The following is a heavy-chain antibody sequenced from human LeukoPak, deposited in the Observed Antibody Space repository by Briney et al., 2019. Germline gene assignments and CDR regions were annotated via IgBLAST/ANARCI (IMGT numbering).Heavy chain of an antibody. J-gene: IGHJ4*02. Sequence: GGSLRLSCAASGFNVSINYMSWVRQAPGKGLEWVSVIYSGGTMYYTDSVKGRFTISGDNSKNTLNLQMNGLRAEDTAVYYCARDQICSGATCFSDYWGQGTLVTVSS. CDR1: GFNVSINY. CDR2: IYSGGTM. D-gene: IGHD2-15*01. V-gene: IGHV3-66*01. CDR3: ARDQICSGATCFSDY.